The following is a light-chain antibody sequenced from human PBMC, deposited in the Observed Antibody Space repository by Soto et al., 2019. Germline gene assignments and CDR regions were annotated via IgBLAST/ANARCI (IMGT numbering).Light chain of an antibody. CDR2: GAS. J-gene: IGKJ4*01. Sequence: EIVLTQSPGTLSGSPGDRVTLSCRASQSVTSNYLAWYQQKPGQAPRLLLYGASRRAIGIPDRFSGSGSGTDFTLTISRLEPEDFAVYYCQQYDTSPPLTFGGGTKVEIK. V-gene: IGKV3-20*01. CDR3: QQYDTSPPLT. CDR1: QSVTSNY.